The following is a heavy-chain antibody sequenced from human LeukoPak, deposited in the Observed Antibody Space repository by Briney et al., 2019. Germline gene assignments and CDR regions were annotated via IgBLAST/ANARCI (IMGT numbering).Heavy chain of an antibody. J-gene: IGHJ6*03. CDR2: IKQDGSEK. Sequence: GGSLRLSCAASGFTFISYCMSWVRQAPGKGLEWVANIKQDGSEKYYVDSVKGRFTIPRDNAKNSLYLQMNSLRAEDTAVYYCARADSSIAARLSRSSIFNYYYYMDVWGKGTTVTVSS. D-gene: IGHD6-6*01. V-gene: IGHV3-7*01. CDR1: GFTFISYC. CDR3: ARADSSIAARLSRSSIFNYYYYMDV.